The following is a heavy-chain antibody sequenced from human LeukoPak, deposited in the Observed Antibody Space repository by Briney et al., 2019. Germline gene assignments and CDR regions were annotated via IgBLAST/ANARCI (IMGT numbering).Heavy chain of an antibody. V-gene: IGHV4-38-2*01. D-gene: IGHD3-22*01. Sequence: SETLSLTCAVSGYSISSGYYWGWIRQPPGKGLEWIGSIYHSGSTYYNPSLKSRVTISVDTSKNQFSLKLSSVTAADTAVYYCARGVSYYYDSSGYYYLYFDYWGQGTLVTVSS. CDR1: GYSISSGYY. CDR2: IYHSGST. J-gene: IGHJ4*02. CDR3: ARGVSYYYDSSGYYYLYFDY.